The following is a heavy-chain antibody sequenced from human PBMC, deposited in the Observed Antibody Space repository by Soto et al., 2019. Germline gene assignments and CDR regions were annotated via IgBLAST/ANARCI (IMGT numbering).Heavy chain of an antibody. CDR3: ARVARVLEGLLYSYYSCGMDV. Sequence: QVQLVESGGGVVQPGRSLRLSCAASGFTFSSYAMHWVRQAPGKGLEWVAVISYDGSNKYYADSVKGRFTISRDNSKNPXYLQMNILRAEDTAVYYCARVARVLEGLLYSYYSCGMDVWGQGTTVTVSS. V-gene: IGHV3-30-3*01. J-gene: IGHJ6*02. CDR1: GFTFSSYA. CDR2: ISYDGSNK. D-gene: IGHD3-3*01.